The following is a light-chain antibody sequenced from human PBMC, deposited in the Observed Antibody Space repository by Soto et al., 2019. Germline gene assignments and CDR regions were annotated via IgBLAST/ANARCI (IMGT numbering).Light chain of an antibody. J-gene: IGKJ1*01. CDR1: HNIDRW. CDR3: QHCDTYWA. Sequence: QMTQSPSTLSASVGDRVTITCRASHNIDRWLAWYQQKPGMAPKLLISDASTLESGVPSRFSGSGSGTEFTLTFSNLQPDDYATYYCQHCDTYWAFGQGTKVEIK. CDR2: DAS. V-gene: IGKV1-5*01.